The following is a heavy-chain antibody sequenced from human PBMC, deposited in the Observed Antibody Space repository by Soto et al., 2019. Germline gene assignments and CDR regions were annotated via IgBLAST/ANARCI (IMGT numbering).Heavy chain of an antibody. J-gene: IGHJ6*02. CDR2: INPNSGGT. CDR3: ARKLELRGSYYYYYDMDV. D-gene: IGHD1-7*01. Sequence: ASVKVSCKASGYTFTDYYMHWVRQAPGQGLEWMGWINPNSGGTNYAQKFQGRVAMTRDTSISTAYMELSRLRSDDTAVYYCARKLELRGSYYYYYDMDVWGQGTTVTVSS. V-gene: IGHV1-2*02. CDR1: GYTFTDYY.